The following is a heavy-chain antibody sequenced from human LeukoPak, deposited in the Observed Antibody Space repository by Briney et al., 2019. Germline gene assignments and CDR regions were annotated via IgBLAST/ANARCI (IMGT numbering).Heavy chain of an antibody. CDR1: GFTFSSYA. D-gene: IGHD2-15*01. CDR3: AREAKDCTGGTCHSGGGYYFQY. J-gene: IGHJ4*02. Sequence: GGSLRLSCAASGFTFSSYAMSWVRQAPGKGLEWVSAISGSGGSTYYADSVKGRFTISRDNSKNTLFLQMNSLRGDDTAVYYCAREAKDCTGGTCHSGGGYYFQYWGQGALVAVSS. V-gene: IGHV3-23*01. CDR2: ISGSGGST.